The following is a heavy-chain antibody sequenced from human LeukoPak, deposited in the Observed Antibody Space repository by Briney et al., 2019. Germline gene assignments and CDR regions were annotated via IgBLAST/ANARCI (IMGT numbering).Heavy chain of an antibody. CDR1: GGSFSGYY. V-gene: IGHV4-34*01. CDR3: ARGATYDAFDI. CDR2: INHSGST. Sequence: SETLSLTCAVYGGSFSGYYWSWIRQPPGKGLEWIGEINHSGSTNYNPSLKSRVTISVDTSKNQFSLKLSSVTAADTAVYYCARGATYDAFDIWGQGTMVTASS. D-gene: IGHD1-26*01. J-gene: IGHJ3*02.